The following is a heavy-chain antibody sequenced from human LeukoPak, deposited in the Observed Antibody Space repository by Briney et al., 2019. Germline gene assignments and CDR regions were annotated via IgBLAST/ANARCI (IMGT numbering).Heavy chain of an antibody. CDR3: ARATAGDIDY. D-gene: IGHD6-13*01. Sequence: SVKVSCKASVGTFSSYTISWVRQAPGQGLEWMGRIIPILGIANYAQKLQARVTITEDKSTNTAYMEQSSLRSEDTAVYYCARATAGDIDYWGQGTLVTVSS. J-gene: IGHJ4*02. V-gene: IGHV1-69*02. CDR1: VGTFSSYT. CDR2: IIPILGIA.